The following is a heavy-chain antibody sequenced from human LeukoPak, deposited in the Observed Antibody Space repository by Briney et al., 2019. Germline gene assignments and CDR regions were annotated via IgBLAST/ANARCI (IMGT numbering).Heavy chain of an antibody. CDR3: ARRWNYKDGFDI. Sequence: SETLSLTCSVPDGSISSYYWSWIRQHPGKGLEWIGYIYYSGSTNYNPSLTSRVTISIDTSKKHFSLKLSSVTAADTAVYYCARRWNYKDGFDIWGQGKMVTVSS. CDR1: DGSISSYY. V-gene: IGHV4-59*08. J-gene: IGHJ3*02. D-gene: IGHD1-7*01. CDR2: IYYSGST.